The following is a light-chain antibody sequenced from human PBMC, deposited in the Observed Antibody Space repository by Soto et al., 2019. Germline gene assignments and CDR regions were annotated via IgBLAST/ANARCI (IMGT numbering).Light chain of an antibody. J-gene: IGKJ5*01. Sequence: EIVLTQSPGTLSLSPGERATLSCRASERLSSVYLAWYQQRPGQPPSLLIYGASNRATGIPDRFSGSGSGTDFTLIINRLEPEDVAIYYCQQYGGSPRITLGQGTRLEIK. CDR1: ERLSSVY. V-gene: IGKV3-20*01. CDR2: GAS. CDR3: QQYGGSPRIT.